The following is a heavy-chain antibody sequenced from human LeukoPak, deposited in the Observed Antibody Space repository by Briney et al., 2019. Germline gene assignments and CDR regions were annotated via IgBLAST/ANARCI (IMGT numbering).Heavy chain of an antibody. D-gene: IGHD5-24*01. CDR3: ARVGERWLQPWNAFDI. J-gene: IGHJ3*02. CDR2: IYTSGST. V-gene: IGHV4-61*02. Sequence: SETLSLTCTVSGGSISSGSYYWSWIRQPAGKGLEWIGRIYTSGSTNYNPSLKSRVTISVDTSKNQFSLKLSSVTAADTAVYYCARVGERWLQPWNAFDIWGQGTMVTVSS. CDR1: GGSISSGSYY.